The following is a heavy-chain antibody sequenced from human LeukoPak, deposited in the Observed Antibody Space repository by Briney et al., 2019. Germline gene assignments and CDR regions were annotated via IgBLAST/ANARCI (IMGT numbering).Heavy chain of an antibody. J-gene: IGHJ5*02. CDR3: ARRSLSSYNWFGP. D-gene: IGHD1-26*01. CDR1: GYSFSRYW. V-gene: IGHV5-51*01. Sequence: GESLKIYFQGSGYSFSRYWIGWVRQRPGKGLEWMGSIYAGGSDTRYSPSFQGQVAISADKSISTTYVEWSSLKASDTAMYYCARRSLSSYNWFGPWGKGTLVTVSS. CDR2: IYAGGSDT.